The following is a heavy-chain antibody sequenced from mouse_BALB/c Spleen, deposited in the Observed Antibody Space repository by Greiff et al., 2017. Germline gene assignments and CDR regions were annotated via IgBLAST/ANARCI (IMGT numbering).Heavy chain of an antibody. CDR3: ARRYGNYDGFAY. V-gene: IGHV5-6*01. J-gene: IGHJ3*01. CDR2: ISSGGSYT. CDR1: GFTFSSYG. D-gene: IGHD2-1*01. Sequence: EVQGVESGGDLVKPGGSLKLSCAASGFTFSSYGMSWVRQTPDKRLEWVATISSGGSYTYYPDSVKGRFTISRDNAKNTLYLQMSSLKSEDTAMYYCARRYGNYDGFAYWGQGTLVTVSA.